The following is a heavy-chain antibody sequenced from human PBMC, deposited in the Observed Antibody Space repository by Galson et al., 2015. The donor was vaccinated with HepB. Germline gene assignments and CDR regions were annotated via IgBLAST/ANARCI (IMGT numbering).Heavy chain of an antibody. CDR2: IRSKANSYAT. Sequence: SLRLSCAASGFTFSGSAMHWVRQASGKGLEWVGRIRSKANSYATAYAASVKGRSTISRDDSKNTAYLQMNSLKTEDTAVYYCTRRGIDSSGYSTDAFDIWGQGTMVTVSS. V-gene: IGHV3-73*01. J-gene: IGHJ3*02. D-gene: IGHD3-22*01. CDR3: TRRGIDSSGYSTDAFDI. CDR1: GFTFSGSA.